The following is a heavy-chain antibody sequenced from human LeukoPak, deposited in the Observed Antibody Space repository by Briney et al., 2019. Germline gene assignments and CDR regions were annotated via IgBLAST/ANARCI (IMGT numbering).Heavy chain of an antibody. CDR2: IYYSGST. Sequence: SETLSLTCTVFGGSISSYYWSWIRQPPGKGLEWIGYIYYSGSTNYNPSLKSRVTISVDTSKSQFSLKLSSVTAADTAVYYCAGAAAGTLDRFDYWGQGTLVTVSS. J-gene: IGHJ4*02. D-gene: IGHD6-13*01. V-gene: IGHV4-59*08. CDR1: GGSISSYY. CDR3: AGAAAGTLDRFDY.